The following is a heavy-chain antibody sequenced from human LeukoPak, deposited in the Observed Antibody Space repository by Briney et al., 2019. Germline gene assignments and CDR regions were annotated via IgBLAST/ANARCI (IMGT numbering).Heavy chain of an antibody. CDR3: ANSPLRGYDIDY. CDR2: ISGSCSNT. V-gene: IGHV3-23*01. D-gene: IGHD5-12*01. Sequence: GGSLRLSCAASGSTFSTYAMSSVRQAAGKGLEWVSAISGSCSNTYYADSVKGRFTTSRDNSKNTLYLQMNSLRAEDTAVYYCANSPLRGYDIDYWGQGTLVTVSS. CDR1: GSTFSTYA. J-gene: IGHJ4*02.